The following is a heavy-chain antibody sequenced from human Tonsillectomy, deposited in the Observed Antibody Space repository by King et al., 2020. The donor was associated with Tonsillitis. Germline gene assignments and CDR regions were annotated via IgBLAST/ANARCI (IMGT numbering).Heavy chain of an antibody. D-gene: IGHD3-3*01. CDR3: ARLVIFGVIRD. CDR2: IYYWGRT. Sequence: QLQESGPGLVKPSETLFLTCSVSGGSISSSSYYWGLIRQPPGKGLEWIGSIYYWGRTYYNPALKSRVTISVDTSKNQFSLKLSSVTAADTAVYYCARLVIFGVIRDWGQGTLVTVSS. J-gene: IGHJ4*02. V-gene: IGHV4-39*01. CDR1: GGSISSSSYY.